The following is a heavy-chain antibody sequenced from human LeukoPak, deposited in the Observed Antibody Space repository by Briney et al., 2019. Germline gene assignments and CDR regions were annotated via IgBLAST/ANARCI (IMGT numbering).Heavy chain of an antibody. Sequence: ASVKVSYKASGYTFTGYYIHWVRQAPGQGLEWMGWINPNSGDTNYAQQFQGRVTLTRDTSISTAYMEVSRLRSDDTAVYYCSREVYSSSSDYWGQGTLVTVSS. CDR2: INPNSGDT. D-gene: IGHD6-6*01. V-gene: IGHV1-2*02. J-gene: IGHJ4*02. CDR1: GYTFTGYY. CDR3: SREVYSSSSDY.